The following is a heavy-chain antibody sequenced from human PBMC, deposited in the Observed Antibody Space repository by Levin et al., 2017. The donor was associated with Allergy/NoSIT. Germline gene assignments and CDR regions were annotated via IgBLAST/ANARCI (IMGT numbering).Heavy chain of an antibody. CDR3: ARTTPSSDSSGYYYIDY. D-gene: IGHD3-22*01. CDR2: IYHSGST. J-gene: IGHJ4*02. V-gene: IGHV4-30-2*01. CDR1: GGSISSGGYS. Sequence: LRLSCAVSGGSISSGGYSWSWIRQPPGKGLEWIGYIYHSGSTYYNPSLKSRVTISVDRSKNQFSLKLSSVTAADTAVYYCARTTPSSDSSGYYYIDYWGQGTLVTVSS.